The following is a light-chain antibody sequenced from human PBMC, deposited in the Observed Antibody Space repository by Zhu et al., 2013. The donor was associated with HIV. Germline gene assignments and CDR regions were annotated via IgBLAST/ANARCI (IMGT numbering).Light chain of an antibody. CDR1: QSVTNSY. CDR3: QQYGSSPT. CDR2: GAS. Sequence: EIVLTQSPGTLSLSPGERATLSCRASQSVTNSYLAWYQQKPGQAPRLLIYGASVRATGIPDRFSGSGSGTDFTLTISGLEPEDFAVYYCQQYGSSPTFGPGTKVDIK. J-gene: IGKJ3*01. V-gene: IGKV3-20*01.